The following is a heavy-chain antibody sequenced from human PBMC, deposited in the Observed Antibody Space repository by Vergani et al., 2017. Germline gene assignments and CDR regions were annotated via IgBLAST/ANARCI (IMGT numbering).Heavy chain of an antibody. CDR3: AREVVSDILTGYYPYYYYYGMDV. CDR1: GFTFSSYS. D-gene: IGHD3-9*01. CDR2: ISSSSSYI. V-gene: IGHV3-21*01. J-gene: IGHJ6*02. Sequence: EVQLVESGGGLVKPGGSLRLSCAASGFTFSSYSMNWVRQAPGKGLEWVSSISSSSSYIYYADSVKGRFTISRDNAKNSLYLQMNSLRAEDTAVYYCAREVVSDILTGYYPYYYYYGMDVWGQGP.